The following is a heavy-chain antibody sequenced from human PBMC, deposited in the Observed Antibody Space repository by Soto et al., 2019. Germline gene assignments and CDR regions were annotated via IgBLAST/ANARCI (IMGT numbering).Heavy chain of an antibody. CDR3: ARVSSSGYSSPFDY. Sequence: GASVKVSCKASGYTFTSYGISWVRQAPGQGLEWMGWISAYNGNTNYAQKLQGRVTMTTDTSTSTAYMELRSLRSGDTAVYYCARVSSSGYSSPFDYWGQGTLVTVSS. CDR2: ISAYNGNT. CDR1: GYTFTSYG. V-gene: IGHV1-18*01. D-gene: IGHD3-22*01. J-gene: IGHJ4*02.